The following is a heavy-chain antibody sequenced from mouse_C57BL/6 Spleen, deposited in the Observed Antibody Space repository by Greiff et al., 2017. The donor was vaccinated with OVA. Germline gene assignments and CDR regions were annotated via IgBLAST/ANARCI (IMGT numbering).Heavy chain of an antibody. CDR3: ARGIYYFDY. CDR1: GFTFSDYG. CDR2: ISSGSSTI. J-gene: IGHJ2*01. Sequence: EVMLVESGGGLVKPGGSLKLSCAASGFTFSDYGMHWVRQAPEKGLEWVAYISSGSSTIYYADTVKGRFTISRDNAKNTLFLQMTSLRSEDSAVYYCARGIYYFDYWGQGTTLTVSS. V-gene: IGHV5-17*01.